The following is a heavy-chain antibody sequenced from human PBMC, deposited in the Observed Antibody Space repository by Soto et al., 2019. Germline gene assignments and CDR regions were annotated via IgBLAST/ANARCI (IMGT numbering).Heavy chain of an antibody. D-gene: IGHD6-13*01. CDR2: VYNSGST. J-gene: IGHJ4*02. CDR3: ARYRREAVAGYTLDN. Sequence: SETLSLTCTVSGGSISSNYWTWIRQPPGKGLEWIGYVYNSGSTNYNPSLKSRVTISEDTSKSQFSLKVNSMTAADPAVYYCARYRREAVAGYTLDNWGQGILVTVSS. V-gene: IGHV4-59*01. CDR1: GGSISSNY.